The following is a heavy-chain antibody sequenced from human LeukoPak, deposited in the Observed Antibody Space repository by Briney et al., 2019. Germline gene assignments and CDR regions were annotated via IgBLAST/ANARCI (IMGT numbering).Heavy chain of an antibody. CDR3: ARGFGKAAADVFGGYTMDV. J-gene: IGHJ6*02. Sequence: GGSLRLSCAASGLTVSSNYMSWVRQAPRKGLEWVSLIYAGGSTYYADSVRGRFTISRDNSKNTLYLQMNSLTPEDTAVYYCARGFGKAAADVFGGYTMDVWGQGTTVIVSS. CDR1: GLTVSSNY. D-gene: IGHD6-13*01. V-gene: IGHV3-66*02. CDR2: IYAGGST.